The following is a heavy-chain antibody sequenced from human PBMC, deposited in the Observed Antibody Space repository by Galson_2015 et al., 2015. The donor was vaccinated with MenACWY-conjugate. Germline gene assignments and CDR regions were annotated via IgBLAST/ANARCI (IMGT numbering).Heavy chain of an antibody. CDR3: ARPPGGYSSGGQIDS. D-gene: IGHD5-18*01. CDR2: IYYSGST. Sequence: SATLSLTCSVSGGSLTAYYWAWIRQPPGKGLEWIGCIYYSGSTKYSPSLNSRVTISVDTSNNQFSLKLSSVTAADTAVYYWARPPGGYSSGGQIDSWGQGSLVTVSS. V-gene: IGHV4-59*01. J-gene: IGHJ5*01. CDR1: GGSLTAYY.